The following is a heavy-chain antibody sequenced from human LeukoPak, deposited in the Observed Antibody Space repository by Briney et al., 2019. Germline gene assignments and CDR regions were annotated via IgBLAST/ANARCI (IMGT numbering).Heavy chain of an antibody. CDR3: ARVSSSMGGATDN. CDR1: GFTFSNYW. D-gene: IGHD1-26*01. CDR2: IKQGGSEK. Sequence: GGSLRLSCAASGFTFSNYWMSWVRQAPGKGLEWVANIKQGGSEKYYVDSVKGRFTISRDNAKNSVYLEMNSLRAEDTAIYYCARVSSSMGGATDNWGQGSLVTVSS. J-gene: IGHJ4*02. V-gene: IGHV3-7*01.